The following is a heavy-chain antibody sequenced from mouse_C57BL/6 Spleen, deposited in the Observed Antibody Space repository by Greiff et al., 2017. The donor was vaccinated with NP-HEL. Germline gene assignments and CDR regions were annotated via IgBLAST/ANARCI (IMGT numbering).Heavy chain of an antibody. CDR1: GYTFTDYY. CDR2: INPNNGGT. V-gene: IGHV1-26*01. J-gene: IGHJ2*01. Sequence: EVQLQQSGPELVKPGASVKISCKASGYTFTDYYMNWVKQSHGKSLEWIGDINPNNGGTSYNQKFKGKATLTVEKSSSTAYMELRSLTSEDSAVYYCARSFDYWGQGTTLTVSS. CDR3: ARSFDY.